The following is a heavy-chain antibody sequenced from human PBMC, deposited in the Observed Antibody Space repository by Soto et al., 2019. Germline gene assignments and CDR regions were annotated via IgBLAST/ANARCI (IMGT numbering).Heavy chain of an antibody. V-gene: IGHV3-74*01. J-gene: IGHJ4*02. CDR2: IYNDGTYS. CDR1: GFIFKMYW. CDR3: TRGPRPISTGTGAY. Sequence: GGSLRLSCAASGFIFKMYWMHWVRQSPGKGLVWISRIYNDGTYSDYANSVRGRFTISRDNVNDTLYLQMNNLRAEDSGLYYCTRGPRPISTGTGAYWGQGTQVTVSS. D-gene: IGHD3-10*01.